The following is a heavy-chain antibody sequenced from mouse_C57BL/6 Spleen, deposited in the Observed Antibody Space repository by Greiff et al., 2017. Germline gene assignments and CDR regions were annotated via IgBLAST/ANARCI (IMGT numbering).Heavy chain of an antibody. CDR1: GYTFTSYW. Sequence: QVHVKQSGAELVKPGASVKMSCKASGYTFTSYWITWVKQRPGQGLEWIGDIYPGSGSTNYNEKFKSKATLTVDTSSSTAYMQLSSLTSEDSAVYYCARRPYYGNYWYFEVWGTGTTVTVAS. D-gene: IGHD2-10*01. CDR3: ARRPYYGNYWYFEV. J-gene: IGHJ1*03. V-gene: IGHV1-55*01. CDR2: IYPGSGST.